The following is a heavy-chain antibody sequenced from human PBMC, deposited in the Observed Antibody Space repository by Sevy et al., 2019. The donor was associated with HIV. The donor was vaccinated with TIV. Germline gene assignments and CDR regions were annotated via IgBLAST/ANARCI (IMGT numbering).Heavy chain of an antibody. Sequence: GGSLRLSCAASGFSVSSHAMHWVRQAPGKGLEWVALLSYDGSTQYYADSVKGRFSSSRDNSKNILYLQMNSLRPADTALYYCTRDAGYSVGWYPSNYWGQGTLVTVSS. D-gene: IGHD6-19*01. CDR2: LSYDGSTQ. V-gene: IGHV3-30*04. CDR3: TRDAGYSVGWYPSNY. J-gene: IGHJ4*02. CDR1: GFSVSSHA.